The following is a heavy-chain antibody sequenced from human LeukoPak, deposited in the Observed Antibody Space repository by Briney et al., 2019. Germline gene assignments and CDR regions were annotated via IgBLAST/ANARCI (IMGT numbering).Heavy chain of an antibody. CDR1: GGSISSNFW. Sequence: PSGTLSLTCTVSGGSISSNFWWSWVRQPPGKGLEWIGEIYHSGSTDYSLSLRSRLTISLDTSKNQFSLNLSSVTAADTAVYYCARGSRSPNYDSSGYYVYWGQGILVTVSS. CDR3: ARGSRSPNYDSSGYYVY. V-gene: IGHV4-4*02. CDR2: IYHSGST. D-gene: IGHD3-22*01. J-gene: IGHJ4*02.